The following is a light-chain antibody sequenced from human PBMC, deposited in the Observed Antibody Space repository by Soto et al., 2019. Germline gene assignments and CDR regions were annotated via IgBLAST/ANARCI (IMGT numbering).Light chain of an antibody. J-gene: IGKJ3*01. V-gene: IGKV4-1*01. CDR2: WAS. Sequence: IVMTQSPDSLAVSLGERATINCKSGQSVLYSSNNKNYLAWYQQKPGQPPKLLIYWASTRESGVPDRFSGSGSGTDFTLTISSLQAEDVAVYYCQQYSIAPLTFGPGTKVDIK. CDR3: QQYSIAPLT. CDR1: QSVLYSSNNKNY.